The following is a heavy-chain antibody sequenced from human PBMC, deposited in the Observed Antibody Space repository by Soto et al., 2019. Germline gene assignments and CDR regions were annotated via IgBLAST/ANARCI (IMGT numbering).Heavy chain of an antibody. CDR1: GYTLTELS. Sequence: ASVKVSCKVSGYTLTELSMHWVRQAPGKGLEWMGGFDPEDGETSYAQKFQGRVTMTRDTSTSTVYMDLSSLSSEDTAVYYCARASSGYYSYFDYWGQGTLVTVSS. J-gene: IGHJ4*02. CDR2: FDPEDGET. CDR3: ARASSGYYSYFDY. V-gene: IGHV1-24*01. D-gene: IGHD3-22*01.